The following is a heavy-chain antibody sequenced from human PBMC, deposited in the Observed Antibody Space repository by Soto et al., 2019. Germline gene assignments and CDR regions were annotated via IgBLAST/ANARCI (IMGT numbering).Heavy chain of an antibody. V-gene: IGHV4-61*01. CDR2: ICYSGST. CDR3: ASAYDFWSGSNNCFDP. CDR1: GGSVSSGSYY. Sequence: SETLSLTCTVSGGSVSSGSYYWSWIRQPPGKGLEWIGYICYSGSTNYNPSLKRRVTISVDTSKNQFSLKLSSVTAADTAVYYCASAYDFWSGSNNCFDPWGQGTLVTVSS. J-gene: IGHJ5*02. D-gene: IGHD3-3*01.